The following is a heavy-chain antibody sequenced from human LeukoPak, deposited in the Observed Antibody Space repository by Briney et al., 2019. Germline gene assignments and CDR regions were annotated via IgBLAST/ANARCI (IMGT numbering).Heavy chain of an antibody. J-gene: IGHJ5*02. CDR3: ARGLPLSRLRIEAAAGRLRAVRWFDP. V-gene: IGHV4-34*01. CDR1: GGPLSGYY. CDR2: INHSGST. Sequence: PSETLSLTCAVYGGPLSGYYWSWIPQPPGKRLEWIGEINHSGSTNYNPSLKSRVTISVDTSKNQFSLKLSSVTAADTAVYYCARGLPLSRLRIEAAAGRLRAVRWFDPWGQGTLVTVSS. D-gene: IGHD6-13*01.